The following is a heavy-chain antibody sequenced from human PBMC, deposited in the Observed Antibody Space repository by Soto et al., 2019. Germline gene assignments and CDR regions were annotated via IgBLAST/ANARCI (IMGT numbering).Heavy chain of an antibody. CDR3: AKDALVGLRYFDWYD. Sequence: PGGSLRLSCAASGFTFSRYGMHWVRQAPGKGLEWVALIWNDGIRKVYVDSVKGRFTISRDNSKNTLYLQMNSLRAEDTAVYYCAKDALVGLRYFDWYDWGQGTLVTVSS. J-gene: IGHJ4*02. CDR2: IWNDGIRK. D-gene: IGHD3-9*01. CDR1: GFTFSRYG. V-gene: IGHV3-33*06.